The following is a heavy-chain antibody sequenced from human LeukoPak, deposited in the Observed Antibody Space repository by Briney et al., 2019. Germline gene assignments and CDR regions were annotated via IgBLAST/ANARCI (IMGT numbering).Heavy chain of an antibody. J-gene: IGHJ4*02. Sequence: PGGSLRLSCAASGFTFSTYGMHWVRQAPGKGLAWVAVISSDGSAKYYTDSVKGRFTIARDSAKNTLYLQMNSLRAEDTAVYYCARGENSKTYPVSGYWGQGTLVTVSS. V-gene: IGHV3-30*03. CDR1: GFTFSTYG. D-gene: IGHD4-11*01. CDR3: ARGENSKTYPVSGY. CDR2: ISSDGSAK.